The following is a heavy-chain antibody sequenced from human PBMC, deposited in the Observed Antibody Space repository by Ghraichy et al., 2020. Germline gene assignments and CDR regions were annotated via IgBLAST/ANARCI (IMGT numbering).Heavy chain of an antibody. D-gene: IGHD3-22*01. Sequence: SQTLSLTCAVSGGSINSANYSWSWIRQPPGKGLEWIGYIYHSGSTYYNPSLKGRATISADRSKNQISLKLSSVTAADTAVYYCARAPYDDDGFYDDAFDIWGQGTMVTVSS. V-gene: IGHV4-30-2*01. CDR3: ARAPYDDDGFYDDAFDI. CDR1: GGSINSANYS. CDR2: IYHSGST. J-gene: IGHJ3*02.